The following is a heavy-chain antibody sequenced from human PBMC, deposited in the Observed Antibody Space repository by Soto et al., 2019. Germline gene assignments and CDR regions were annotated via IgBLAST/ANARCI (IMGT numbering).Heavy chain of an antibody. D-gene: IGHD3-22*01. CDR1: GGSVSSGSYY. Sequence: PSETLSLTCTVSGGSVSSGSYYWSWIRQPPGKGLEWIGYIYYSGSTNYNPSLKSRVTISVDTSKNQFSLKLSSVTAADTAVYYCAGEQAGSGYFHTYFDYWGQGTLVTVSS. CDR2: IYYSGST. CDR3: AGEQAGSGYFHTYFDY. V-gene: IGHV4-61*01. J-gene: IGHJ4*02.